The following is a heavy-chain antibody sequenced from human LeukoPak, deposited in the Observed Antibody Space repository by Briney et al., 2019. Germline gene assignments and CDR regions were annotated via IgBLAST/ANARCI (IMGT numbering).Heavy chain of an antibody. J-gene: IGHJ4*02. CDR1: GITVSNNC. CDR3: ARDPTISGSYSDY. Sequence: GGSLRLSCAASGITVSNNCMTWVRQAPGKGLEWVSYINSNSRTIYYADSVKGRFTVSRDNAKNSLYLQMNSLRDEDTAVYYCARDPTISGSYSDYWGQGTLVTVSS. CDR2: INSNSRTI. V-gene: IGHV3-48*02. D-gene: IGHD1-26*01.